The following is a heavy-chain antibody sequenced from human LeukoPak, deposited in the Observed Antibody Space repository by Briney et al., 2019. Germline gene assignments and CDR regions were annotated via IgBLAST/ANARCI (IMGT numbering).Heavy chain of an antibody. CDR3: ARAPERWYSYGSYTYYYMDV. CDR2: ISYSGST. D-gene: IGHD5-18*01. CDR1: GGSFSGYY. V-gene: IGHV4-59*01. J-gene: IGHJ6*03. Sequence: SETLSLTCAVYGGSFSGYYWSWIRQPPGKGLEWIGSISYSGSTNYNPSLESRVTISVDTSKNQISLKLSSVTAADMTVYYCARAPERWYSYGSYTYYYMDVWGKGTTVTVSS.